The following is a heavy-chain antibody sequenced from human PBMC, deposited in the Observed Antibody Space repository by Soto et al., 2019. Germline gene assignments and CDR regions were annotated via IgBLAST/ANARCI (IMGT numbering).Heavy chain of an antibody. Sequence: QVQLQESGPGLVKPSETLSLTCTVSGGSISSYYWSWIRQPPGKGLEWIGYIYYSGSTNYNPSLKSRXTXXXXXXXXXXXXXXXXXXXXXXXXXXXXXXXXXXXXXXYGMDVWGQGTTVTVSS. J-gene: IGHJ6*02. CDR3: XXXXXXXXXXXYGMDV. CDR1: GGSISSYY. V-gene: IGHV4-59*01. CDR2: IYYSGST.